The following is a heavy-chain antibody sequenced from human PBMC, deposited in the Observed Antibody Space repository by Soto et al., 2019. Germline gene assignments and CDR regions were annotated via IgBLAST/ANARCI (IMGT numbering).Heavy chain of an antibody. CDR3: ARQLSQICDS. CDR1: GYKFGSSW. CDR2: IKPGTSDI. Sequence: GESLKISCNGVGYKFGSSWIGWVRQMPGKGLEWMGIIKPGTSDIRYSPSCRGHVTISADEAVSTAYLQWSSLKASDTAMYYCARQLSQICDSWGQGTLVTVSS. J-gene: IGHJ4*02. V-gene: IGHV5-51*01.